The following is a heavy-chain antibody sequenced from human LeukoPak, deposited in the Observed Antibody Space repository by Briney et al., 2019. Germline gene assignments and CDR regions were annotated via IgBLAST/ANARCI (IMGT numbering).Heavy chain of an antibody. Sequence: GGSLRLSCAASGFTFSSYSMNWVRQAPGKGLEWVSYISSSSSTIYYTDSVKGRFTISRDNAKNSLYLQMNSLRAEDTAVYYCARSLSYCSSTSCLNWFDPWGQGTLVTVSS. CDR1: GFTFSSYS. J-gene: IGHJ5*02. D-gene: IGHD2-2*01. CDR3: ARSLSYCSSTSCLNWFDP. V-gene: IGHV3-48*01. CDR2: ISSSSSTI.